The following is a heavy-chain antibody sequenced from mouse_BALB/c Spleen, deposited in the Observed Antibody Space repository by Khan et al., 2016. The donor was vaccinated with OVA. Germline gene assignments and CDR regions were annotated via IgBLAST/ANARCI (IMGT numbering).Heavy chain of an antibody. CDR1: GYSITSGYD. J-gene: IGHJ2*01. V-gene: IGHV3-2*02. Sequence: LQQSGPGLVKPSQSLYLTCTVTGYSITSGYDWNWIRQFPGNKLEWMGYISYSGSTNYNPSLKSRISITRDTSKNQFFLQLNSVTTEDTATYYCARTARIKYWGQGTTLTVSS. CDR3: ARTARIKY. D-gene: IGHD1-2*01. CDR2: ISYSGST.